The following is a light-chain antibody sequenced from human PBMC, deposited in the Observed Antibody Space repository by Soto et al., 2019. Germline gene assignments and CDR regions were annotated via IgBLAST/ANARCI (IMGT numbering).Light chain of an antibody. CDR1: QGMSTN. J-gene: IGKJ4*01. CDR3: QKYNSAPLT. CDR2: AAS. V-gene: IGKV1-27*01. Sequence: DIPMTQSPSSLSASVGHRDTITFRASQGMSTNLAWYQQKPGKFPKLLIYAASILQSGGPYGFSGSGSGTDFTLTISSLQPEDFANYYCQKYNSAPLTCGGGTKVEIK.